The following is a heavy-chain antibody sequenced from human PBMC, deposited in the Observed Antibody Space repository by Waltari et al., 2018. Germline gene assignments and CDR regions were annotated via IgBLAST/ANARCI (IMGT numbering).Heavy chain of an antibody. CDR1: CYSITSAYS. J-gene: IGHJ4*02. Sequence: QVQLQESGPGLVKPSETLSLTCGVSCYSITSAYSWAWFRQPPGKGLEWIASIHYTGDTQYSPSLKSRVTISADKSKNEVSLRLTSVTAADTAVYYCAGHEWGLPGFWGQGTLVTVSS. V-gene: IGHV4-38-2*01. CDR2: IHYTGDT. CDR3: AGHEWGLPGF. D-gene: IGHD1-26*01.